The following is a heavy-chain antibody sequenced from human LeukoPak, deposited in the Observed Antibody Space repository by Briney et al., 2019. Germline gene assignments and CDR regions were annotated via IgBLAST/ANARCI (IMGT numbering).Heavy chain of an antibody. D-gene: IGHD3-22*01. CDR3: ANAYATSGYHLEN. CDR1: GFTFSSYA. J-gene: IGHJ4*02. Sequence: PGGSLRLSCAASGFTFSSYALTWVRQAPGKGLEWVSTISDSGHRTYYSDSVKGRLTISRDNSKKTVYLQMNNLTADDTAVYYCANAYATSGYHLENWGQGTLVTVSS. V-gene: IGHV3-23*01. CDR2: ISDSGHRT.